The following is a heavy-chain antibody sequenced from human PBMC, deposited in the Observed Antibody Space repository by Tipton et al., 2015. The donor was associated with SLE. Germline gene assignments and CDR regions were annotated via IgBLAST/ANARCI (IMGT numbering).Heavy chain of an antibody. CDR3: ARELLSVYGMDV. CDR1: GFTFSSYA. CDR2: ISYDGGSK. Sequence: SLRLSCATSGFTFSSYAMHWVRQAPGKGLEWVAVISYDGGSKYYADSVKGRFTISRDNSKNTLYLQMNSLRAEDTAVYYCARELLSVYGMDVWGQGTTVTVSS. D-gene: IGHD2/OR15-2a*01. J-gene: IGHJ6*02. V-gene: IGHV3-30*04.